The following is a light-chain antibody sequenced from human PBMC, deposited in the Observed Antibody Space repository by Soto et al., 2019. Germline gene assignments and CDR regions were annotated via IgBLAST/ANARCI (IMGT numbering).Light chain of an antibody. CDR1: SSDVGGYNY. J-gene: IGLJ1*01. V-gene: IGLV2-14*01. CDR3: SSYTSSSTYV. Sequence: QSVRTQPASVSGSPGQSITISCTGTSSDVGGYNYVSWYQQHPGKAPKLMIYDVSNRPSGVSNRFSGSKSGNTASLTISGLQADDEADSYCSSYTSSSTYVFGTGTKVTVL. CDR2: DVS.